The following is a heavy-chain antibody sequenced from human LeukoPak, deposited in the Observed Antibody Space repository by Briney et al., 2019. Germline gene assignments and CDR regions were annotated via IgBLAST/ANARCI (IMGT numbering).Heavy chain of an antibody. D-gene: IGHD3-10*01. Sequence: ASVTVSCKASGYTFTSYDINWVRQATGQGLAWMGWMNPNSGNTGYAQKFQGRVTMTRNTSISTAYMELSSLRSEDTAVYYCARVYGSGSLLYYFDYWGQGTLVTVSS. J-gene: IGHJ4*02. V-gene: IGHV1-8*01. CDR2: MNPNSGNT. CDR3: ARVYGSGSLLYYFDY. CDR1: GYTFTSYD.